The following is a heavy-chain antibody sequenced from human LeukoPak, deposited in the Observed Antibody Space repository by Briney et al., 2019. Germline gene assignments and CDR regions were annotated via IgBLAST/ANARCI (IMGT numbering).Heavy chain of an antibody. CDR1: GGSFSGYY. V-gene: IGHV4-34*01. CDR2: INHSGST. D-gene: IGHD5-12*01. J-gene: IGHJ5*02. Sequence: SETLSLTCAVYGGSFSGYYWSWIRQPPGKGLEWIGEINHSGSTNYNPSLKSRVTISVDTSKNQFSLKLSSVSAADTAVYYCARGGWLRWFDPWGEGTLVTVSS. CDR3: ARGGWLRWFDP.